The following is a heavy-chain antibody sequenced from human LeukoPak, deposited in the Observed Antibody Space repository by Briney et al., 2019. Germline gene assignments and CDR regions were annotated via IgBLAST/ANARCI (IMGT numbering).Heavy chain of an antibody. D-gene: IGHD3-22*01. J-gene: IGHJ4*02. Sequence: GGSLRLSCAASGFTFSTHWMHWVRQAPGKGLVWVSRINSDGTSTTYADSVKGRFTISRDNAKNTLYLQMNSLRVEDTAVFHCAREGTYSNGPDYWGQGTLVTVSS. CDR2: INSDGTST. CDR3: AREGTYSNGPDY. V-gene: IGHV3-74*01. CDR1: GFTFSTHW.